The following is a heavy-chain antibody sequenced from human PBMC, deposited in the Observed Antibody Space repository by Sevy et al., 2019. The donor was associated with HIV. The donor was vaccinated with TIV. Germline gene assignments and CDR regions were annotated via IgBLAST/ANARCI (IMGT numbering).Heavy chain of an antibody. Sequence: GGSLRLSCAVSGFTFSSYWMHWVRQAPGKGLVWVSRINSDGSSTSYADSVKGRFTISRDNAKNTLYLQMNSLRAEDTAVYYCAREEHDSSGYYFNFDYYYGMDVWGQGTTVTVSS. CDR1: GFTFSSYW. J-gene: IGHJ6*02. CDR2: INSDGSST. V-gene: IGHV3-74*01. CDR3: AREEHDSSGYYFNFDYYYGMDV. D-gene: IGHD3-22*01.